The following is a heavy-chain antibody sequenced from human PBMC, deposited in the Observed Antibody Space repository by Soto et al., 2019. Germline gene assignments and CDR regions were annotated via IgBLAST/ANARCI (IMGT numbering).Heavy chain of an antibody. CDR1: GVTFSNSD. D-gene: IGHD3-3*01. J-gene: IGHJ3*02. CDR2: ISADGNSE. CDR3: ARDGEDAFDI. Sequence: GGSLRLSCVVSGVTFSNSDMQWVRQAPGKGLEWVAMISADGNSEDYAASVKGRFTVSRENSKNTLYLQMDSLRVEDTAIYYCARDGEDAFDIWGQGTMVTVS. V-gene: IGHV3-30*03.